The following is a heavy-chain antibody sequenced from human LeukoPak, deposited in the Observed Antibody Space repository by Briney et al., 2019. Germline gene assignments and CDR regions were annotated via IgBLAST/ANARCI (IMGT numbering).Heavy chain of an antibody. CDR1: GVTPSSYA. Sequence: GGSLRVSSAAPGVTPSSYAMRWVRQGPGKGLEWVSPICGSGVTTYYADSVKGQFTISRDNSKNTLYLQMNSLRAEDTAVYYCAKEGYDSSGYYYAYFQHWGQGTLVTVSS. J-gene: IGHJ1*01. CDR2: ICGSGVTT. V-gene: IGHV3-23*01. D-gene: IGHD3-22*01. CDR3: AKEGYDSSGYYYAYFQH.